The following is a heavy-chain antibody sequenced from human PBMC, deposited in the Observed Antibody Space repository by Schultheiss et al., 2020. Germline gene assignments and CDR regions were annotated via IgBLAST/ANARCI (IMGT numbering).Heavy chain of an antibody. CDR2: ISSNGGST. Sequence: GGSLKISCAASGFTFSSYAMHWVRQAPGKGLEYVSAISSNGGSTYYANSVKGRFTISRDNSKNTLYLQMGSLRAEDMAVYYCARVGSGSYLFDYWGQGTLVTVSS. V-gene: IGHV3-64*01. J-gene: IGHJ4*02. CDR3: ARVGSGSYLFDY. CDR1: GFTFSSYA. D-gene: IGHD1-26*01.